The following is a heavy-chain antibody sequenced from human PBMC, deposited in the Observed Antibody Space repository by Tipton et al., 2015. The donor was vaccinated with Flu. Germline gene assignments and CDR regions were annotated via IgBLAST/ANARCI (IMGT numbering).Heavy chain of an antibody. CDR2: INPDGSEI. V-gene: IGHV3-7*01. J-gene: IGHJ4*02. Sequence: SLRLSCAGSGFSFTAYWMTWIRQAPGKGLEWVAVINPDGSEIHYRDSVKGRFTLSRDNARNLASLQMKSLRAEDTAVYYCAQDLDYWGQGTLVTVSS. CDR3: AQDLDY. CDR1: GFSFTAYW.